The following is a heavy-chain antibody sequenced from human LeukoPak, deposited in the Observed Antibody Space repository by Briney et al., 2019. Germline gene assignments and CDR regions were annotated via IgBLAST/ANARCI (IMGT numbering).Heavy chain of an antibody. J-gene: IGHJ4*02. D-gene: IGHD5-12*01. CDR1: GVIFSSYT. CDR2: ITSTSTYI. CDR3: VRRGPNNSGLDY. Sequence: PGGSLRLSCAASGVIFSSYTFSWVRQAPGKGLEWVASITSTSTYIYYADSVQGRFAVSRDNAKNSLYLQMNSLRAEDTAVFYCVRRGPNNSGLDYWGQGTLVTVSS. V-gene: IGHV3-21*01.